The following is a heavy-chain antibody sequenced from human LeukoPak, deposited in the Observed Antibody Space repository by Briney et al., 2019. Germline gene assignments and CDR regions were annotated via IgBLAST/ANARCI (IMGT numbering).Heavy chain of an antibody. D-gene: IGHD4-17*01. CDR2: IIPIFGTA. J-gene: IGHJ4*02. V-gene: IGHV1-69*01. Sequence: ASVKVSCKASGGTFSSYAISWVRQAPGQGLEWMGGIIPIFGTASYAQKFQGRVTITADESTSTAYMELSSLRSEDTAVYYCARGSLSGDYGDYWGQGTLVTVSS. CDR3: ARGSLSGDYGDY. CDR1: GGTFSSYA.